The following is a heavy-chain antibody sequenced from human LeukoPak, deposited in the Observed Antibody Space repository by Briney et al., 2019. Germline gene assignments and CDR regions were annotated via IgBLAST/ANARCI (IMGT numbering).Heavy chain of an antibody. D-gene: IGHD3-22*01. J-gene: IGHJ4*02. Sequence: SETLSLTCTVSGGSISSGDSYWSWIRQPPGKGLEWIGYIYYSGSTYYNPSLKSRVTISVGTSKNQFSLKLSSVTAADTAVYYCARQYDSSGCDYWGQGTLVTVSS. CDR1: GGSISSGDSY. V-gene: IGHV4-30-4*01. CDR3: ARQYDSSGCDY. CDR2: IYYSGST.